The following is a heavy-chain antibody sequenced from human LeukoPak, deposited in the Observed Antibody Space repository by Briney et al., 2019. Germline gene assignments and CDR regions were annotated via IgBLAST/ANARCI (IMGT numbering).Heavy chain of an antibody. J-gene: IGHJ4*02. Sequence: PSETLSLTCTVSGGSISSYYWSWIRQPPGKGLEWIGYIYYSGSTNYNPSLKSRVTISVDTSKNQFSLKLSSVTAADTAVYYCARGIGWPYFDYWGQGTLVTVSS. D-gene: IGHD5-24*01. CDR2: IYYSGST. V-gene: IGHV4-59*01. CDR3: ARGIGWPYFDY. CDR1: GGSISSYY.